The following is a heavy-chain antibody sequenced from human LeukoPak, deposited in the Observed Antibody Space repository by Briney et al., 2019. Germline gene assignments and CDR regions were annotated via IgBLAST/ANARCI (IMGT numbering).Heavy chain of an antibody. J-gene: IGHJ5*02. CDR3: ARDRWAAAISGFDP. Sequence: GGSLRLSCAASGFTFSSYWMSWVRQAPGKGLEWVANIKQDGSEKYYVDSVKGRFTISRDNAKNSLYLQMNSLRAEDTAVYYCARDRWAAAISGFDPWGQGTLATVSS. D-gene: IGHD2-2*01. V-gene: IGHV3-7*01. CDR2: IKQDGSEK. CDR1: GFTFSSYW.